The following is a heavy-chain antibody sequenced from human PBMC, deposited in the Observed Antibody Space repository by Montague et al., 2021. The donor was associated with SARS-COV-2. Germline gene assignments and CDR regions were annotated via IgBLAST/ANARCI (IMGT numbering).Heavy chain of an antibody. Sequence: VKPTQTLTLTCTFSGFSLSTSGMCVSWIRQPPGKALEWLALIDWDDDKYYSTSLKTRPTISKDTSKNQVVLTMTNMDPVDTATYYCARTQIVDIYYYYGMDVWGQGTTVTVSS. CDR2: IDWDDDK. CDR1: GFSLSTSGMC. J-gene: IGHJ6*02. CDR3: ARTQIVDIYYYYGMDV. D-gene: IGHD5-12*01. V-gene: IGHV2-70*01.